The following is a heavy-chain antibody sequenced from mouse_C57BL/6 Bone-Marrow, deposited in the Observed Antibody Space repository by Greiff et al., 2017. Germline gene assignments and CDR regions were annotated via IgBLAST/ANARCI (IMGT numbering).Heavy chain of an antibody. D-gene: IGHD1-1*01. CDR2: IWSGGST. Sequence: VQLQQSGPGLVQPSQSLSITCTVSGFSLTSYGVHWVRQSPGKGLEWLGVIWSGGSTDYNAAFISRLSISKDNSKSQVFFQMNSLQADDTAIYYCARNSPYYYGSSRYFDYWGQGTTLTVSS. CDR1: GFSLTSYG. CDR3: ARNSPYYYGSSRYFDY. J-gene: IGHJ2*01. V-gene: IGHV2-2*01.